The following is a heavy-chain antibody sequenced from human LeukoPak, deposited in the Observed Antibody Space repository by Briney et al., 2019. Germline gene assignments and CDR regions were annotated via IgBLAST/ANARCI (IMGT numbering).Heavy chain of an antibody. D-gene: IGHD3-9*01. J-gene: IGHJ1*01. CDR2: INHSGST. CDR1: GGSFSGYY. CDR3: AAQLRYFDWLFPIHGHFQH. Sequence: SETLSLTCAVYGGSFSGYYWSWIRQPPGKGLEWIGEINHSGSTNYNPSLKSRVTISVDTSKNQFSLKLSSVTAADTAVYYCAAQLRYFDWLFPIHGHFQHWGQGTLVTVSS. V-gene: IGHV4-34*01.